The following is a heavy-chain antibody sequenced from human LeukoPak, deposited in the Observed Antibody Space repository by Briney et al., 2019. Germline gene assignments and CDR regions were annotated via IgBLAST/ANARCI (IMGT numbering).Heavy chain of an antibody. V-gene: IGHV3-49*04. CDR1: GFTFGDYA. CDR2: IRSKAYGGTT. J-gene: IGHJ3*02. D-gene: IGHD5-18*01. CDR3: TRDWVRGYSYGLSAFDI. Sequence: GGSLRLSCTASGFTFGDYAMSWVRQAPGKGLEWVGFIRSKAYGGTTEYAASVKGRFTISRDDSKSIAYLQMNSLKTEDTAVYYCTRDWVRGYSYGLSAFDIWGQGTMVTVSS.